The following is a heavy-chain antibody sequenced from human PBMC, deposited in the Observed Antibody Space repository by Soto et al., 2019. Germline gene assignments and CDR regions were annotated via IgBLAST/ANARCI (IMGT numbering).Heavy chain of an antibody. CDR2: ISGSGGST. V-gene: IGHV3-23*01. CDR1: GFTFSSYA. D-gene: IGHD3-22*01. J-gene: IGHJ4*02. CDR3: AKAPYDSSGYYYEEWYYFDY. Sequence: PGGSLRLSCAASGFTFSSYAMSWVRQAPGKGLECVSAISGSGGSTYYADSVKGRFTISRDNSKNTLYLQMNSLRAEDTAVYYCAKAPYDSSGYYYEEWYYFDYWGQGTLVTVSS.